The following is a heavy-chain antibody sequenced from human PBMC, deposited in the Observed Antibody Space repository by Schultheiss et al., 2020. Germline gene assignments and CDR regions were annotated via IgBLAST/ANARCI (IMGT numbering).Heavy chain of an antibody. J-gene: IGHJ4*02. Sequence: GGSLRLSCAASGFTFSSYGMHWVRQAPGKGLEWGAVIWYSGSNKYYADSVKGRFTISRDNSKNTLYLQMNSLRAEDTAVYYCARAWGTVTTRYFDYWGQGTMGNVA. CDR1: GFTFSSYG. D-gene: IGHD4-17*01. V-gene: IGHV3-33*01. CDR2: IWYSGSNK. CDR3: ARAWGTVTTRYFDY.